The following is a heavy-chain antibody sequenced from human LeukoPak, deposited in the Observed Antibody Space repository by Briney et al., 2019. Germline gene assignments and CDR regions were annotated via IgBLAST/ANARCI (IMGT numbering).Heavy chain of an antibody. D-gene: IGHD1/OR15-1a*01. V-gene: IGHV4-34*01. CDR3: ARVFRTQTPRSRYFDY. CDR2: INHSGST. Sequence: SETLSLTCAVYGGSFSGYYWSWIRQPPGKGLEWIGEINHSGSTNYNPSLKSRVTISVDTSKNQFSLKLSSVTAADTAVYYCARVFRTQTPRSRYFDYWGQGTLVTVSS. CDR1: GGSFSGYY. J-gene: IGHJ4*02.